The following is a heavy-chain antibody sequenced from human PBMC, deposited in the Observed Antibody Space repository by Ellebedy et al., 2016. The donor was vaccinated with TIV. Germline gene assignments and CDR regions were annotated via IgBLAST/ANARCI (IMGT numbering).Heavy chain of an antibody. J-gene: IGHJ4*02. Sequence: GESLKISXEGSGFIFSGSAIHWVRQPSGKGLEWVGRIRNKDNSYATAYGESVKGRFIISRDDSKNTAYLQMNSLKVEDTAIYYCNRYATVRGVQIDYWGQGTLVTVSS. D-gene: IGHD3-10*01. V-gene: IGHV3-73*01. CDR3: NRYATVRGVQIDY. CDR1: GFIFSGSA. CDR2: IRNKDNSYAT.